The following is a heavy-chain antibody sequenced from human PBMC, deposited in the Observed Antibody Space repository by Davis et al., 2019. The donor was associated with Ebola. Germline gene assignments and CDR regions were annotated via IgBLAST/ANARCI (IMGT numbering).Heavy chain of an antibody. D-gene: IGHD5-12*01. Sequence: ASLKTPCAAPWCTLPGSAMHFVRQAPGKGLEWVGSIRSKANSYATVYAASVKGRFTISRDDSKNTAYRQMNSLKTEDTAVYYCTRHADSGYDEDWGQGTLVTVSS. CDR3: TRHADSGYDED. J-gene: IGHJ4*02. CDR1: WCTLPGSA. CDR2: IRSKANSYAT. V-gene: IGHV3-73*01.